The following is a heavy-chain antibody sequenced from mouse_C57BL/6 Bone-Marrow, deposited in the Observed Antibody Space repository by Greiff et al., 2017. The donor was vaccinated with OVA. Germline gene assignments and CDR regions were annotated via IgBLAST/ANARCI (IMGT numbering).Heavy chain of an antibody. D-gene: IGHD2-5*01. CDR1: GFTFSDYG. CDR2: ISSGSSTI. V-gene: IGHV5-17*01. J-gene: IGHJ3*01. Sequence: EVMLVESGGGLVKPGGSLKLSCAASGFTFSDYGMHWVRQAPEKGLEWVAYISSGSSTIYYADTVKGRFTISRDNAKNTLFLQMTSLRSEDTAMYYCARERYYSNFPWFAYWGQGTLVTVSA. CDR3: ARERYYSNFPWFAY.